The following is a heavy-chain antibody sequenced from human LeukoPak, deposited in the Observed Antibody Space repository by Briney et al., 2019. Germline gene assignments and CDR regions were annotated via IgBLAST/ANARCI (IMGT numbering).Heavy chain of an antibody. V-gene: IGHV3-30*02. D-gene: IGHD3-9*01. CDR2: IWSDGSNK. CDR1: GFTFSNYD. Sequence: GGSLRLSCAAFGFTFSNYDMHWVRQAPGKGLEWVAFIWSDGSNKYYADSVKGRFTISRDNSKNTLYLQMSSLRAEDTAVYYCARYVLRYFDSRFDYWGQGTLVTVSS. CDR3: ARYVLRYFDSRFDY. J-gene: IGHJ4*02.